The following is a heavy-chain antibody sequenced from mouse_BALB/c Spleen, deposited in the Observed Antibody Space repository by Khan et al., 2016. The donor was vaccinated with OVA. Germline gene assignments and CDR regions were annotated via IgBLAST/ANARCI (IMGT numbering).Heavy chain of an antibody. D-gene: IGHD3-2*02. Sequence: QVQLKESGAELVMPGDSVKLSCKTSGYTFTSYWIHWVKQRSGQGLEWFARIYPGTDNTYYNEKLKDKVTLTADKSSSTVYMQLSSLKSEDSAVYYCAREEALYYFDYWGQGTTLTVSS. V-gene: IGHV1-76*01. CDR1: GYTFTSYW. CDR2: IYPGTDNT. J-gene: IGHJ2*01. CDR3: AREEALYYFDY.